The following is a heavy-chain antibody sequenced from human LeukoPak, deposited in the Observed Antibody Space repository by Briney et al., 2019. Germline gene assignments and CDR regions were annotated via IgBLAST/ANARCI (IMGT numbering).Heavy chain of an antibody. J-gene: IGHJ4*02. Sequence: SQTLSLTCTVSGGSISSGDYYWSWIRQPPGKGLEWIGYIYYSGSTYYNPSLKSRVTISVDTSKNQFSLKLSSVTAADTAVYYCARGIRGYFCFDYWGQGTLVTVST. D-gene: IGHD2-2*03. CDR3: ARGIRGYFCFDY. CDR2: IYYSGST. CDR1: GGSISSGDYY. V-gene: IGHV4-30-4*01.